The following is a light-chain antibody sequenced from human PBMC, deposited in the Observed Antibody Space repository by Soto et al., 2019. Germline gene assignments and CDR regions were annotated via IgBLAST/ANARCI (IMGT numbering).Light chain of an antibody. CDR1: SRDVGGYNY. J-gene: IGLJ3*02. CDR2: EVT. V-gene: IGLV2-14*01. CDR3: SSYTSSHTWV. Sequence: QSALTQPASVSGSPGQSITISCTGTSRDVGGYNYVSWYQQHPGKAPKVMIYEVTNRPSGVSNRFSGSKSGNTASLAISGLQAEDEADYYCSSYTSSHTWVFGGGTKVTVL.